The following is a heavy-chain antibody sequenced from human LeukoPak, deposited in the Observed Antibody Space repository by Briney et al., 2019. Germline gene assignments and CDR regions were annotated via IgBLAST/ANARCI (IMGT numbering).Heavy chain of an antibody. CDR3: ARTRYYYNSRSYGAPYYFDY. V-gene: IGHV4-38-2*02. CDR1: GYSISSGYY. CDR2: IYHSGST. Sequence: PSETLSLTCSVSGYSISSGYYWDWIRQPPGKGLEWIASIYHSGSTYYNPSLKSRVTISVDTSKNQFSLKLSSVTAADTAVYYCARTRYYYNSRSYGAPYYFDYWGQGTLVTVSS. J-gene: IGHJ4*02. D-gene: IGHD3-10*01.